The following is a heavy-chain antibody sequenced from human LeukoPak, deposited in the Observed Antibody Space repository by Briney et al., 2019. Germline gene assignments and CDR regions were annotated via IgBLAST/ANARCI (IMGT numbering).Heavy chain of an antibody. V-gene: IGHV3-74*01. CDR1: GFTLSSYW. D-gene: IGHD6-6*01. Sequence: GGSLRLSCVASGFTLSSYWMYWVRQAPGKGLVWVSRINSDGSSTSYADAVKGRFTISRDNAKNTLYLQMNSLRAEDTAVYYCARGSGRYSSSGYNWFDPWGQGTLVTVSS. CDR3: ARGSGRYSSSGYNWFDP. CDR2: INSDGSST. J-gene: IGHJ5*02.